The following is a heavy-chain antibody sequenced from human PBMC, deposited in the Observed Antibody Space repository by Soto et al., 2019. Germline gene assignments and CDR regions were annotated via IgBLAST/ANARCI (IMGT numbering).Heavy chain of an antibody. J-gene: IGHJ2*01. V-gene: IGHV4-39*01. CDR1: GGSFSSTSNY. CDR2: IYYNGNT. D-gene: IGHD6-13*01. Sequence: QLRLQESGPGLVKASETLSLTCTVSGGSFSSTSNYWGWIRQPPGKGLEWIGSIYYNGNTYVNPSLKSRVAIFVDTSKSQFSLELTSVTAADTAVYYCARHWALAAAAQYWYFDLWGRGTQVTVSS. CDR3: ARHWALAAAAQYWYFDL.